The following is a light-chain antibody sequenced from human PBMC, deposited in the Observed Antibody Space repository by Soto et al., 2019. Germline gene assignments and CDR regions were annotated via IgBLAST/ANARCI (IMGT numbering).Light chain of an antibody. Sequence: DIQMTQSPSSLSASIGDRITITCRASQSISTYLNWYQQRPGKAPNLLIYGASTLHNGVPSRFIGTGSATDFTLTISSLYPSPFVTYICQQNFIRPPLTFGGGTKVEIK. J-gene: IGKJ4*01. CDR1: QSISTY. V-gene: IGKV1-39*01. CDR2: GAS. CDR3: QQNFIRPPLT.